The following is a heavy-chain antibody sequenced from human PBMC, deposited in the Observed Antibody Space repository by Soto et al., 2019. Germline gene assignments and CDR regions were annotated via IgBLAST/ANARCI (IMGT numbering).Heavy chain of an antibody. CDR2: ISSSSTDM. CDR1: GFTFSSYN. D-gene: IGHD1-26*01. J-gene: IGHJ5*02. V-gene: IGHV3-21*01. CDR3: ASAPSSGATSWFDP. Sequence: GGSLRLSCAASGFTFSSYNMNWVRQSPGKGLEGVSSISSSSTDMYYADSVKGRFTISRDNAKNSLYLQLNSLSAEDTAVYYCASAPSSGATSWFDPWGQGTLVTVSS.